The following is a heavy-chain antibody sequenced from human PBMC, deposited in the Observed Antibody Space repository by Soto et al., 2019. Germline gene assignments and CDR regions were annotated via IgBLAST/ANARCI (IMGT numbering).Heavy chain of an antibody. J-gene: IGHJ6*02. CDR2: IFYTGST. Sequence: QVQLQESGPGLVKPSQTLSLTCTVSGDSIASDPYYWTWIRQHPGKGLAWIGNIFYTGSTYYNPSLKSRGSISVDTSKNQFSMRLTAVNAADTAIYCCARDRVRSDNKPYGMEVWGQGTTVTVSS. V-gene: IGHV4-31*03. CDR3: ARDRVRSDNKPYGMEV. CDR1: GDSIASDPYY. D-gene: IGHD2-21*01.